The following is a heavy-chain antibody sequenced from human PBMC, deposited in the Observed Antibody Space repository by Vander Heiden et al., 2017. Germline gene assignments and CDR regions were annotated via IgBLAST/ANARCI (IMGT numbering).Heavy chain of an antibody. Sequence: DVQLLESGGGLVQPGESLRLSCAASGVTFSSYAMSWVRQAPGKGLEWVSAISGSGGSTYYADSVKGRFTISRDNSKNTLYLQMNSLRAEDTAVYYCAKHKQLKRYYYYGMDVWGQGTTVTVSS. J-gene: IGHJ6*02. D-gene: IGHD6-6*01. CDR1: GVTFSSYA. CDR3: AKHKQLKRYYYYGMDV. CDR2: ISGSGGST. V-gene: IGHV3-23*01.